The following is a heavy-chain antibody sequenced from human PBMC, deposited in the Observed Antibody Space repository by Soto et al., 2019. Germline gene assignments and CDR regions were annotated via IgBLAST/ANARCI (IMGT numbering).Heavy chain of an antibody. CDR3: ARGPYLYYYDSSGSTAPARFDY. V-gene: IGHV1-69*06. CDR1: GGTFSSYA. D-gene: IGHD3-22*01. Sequence: QVQLVQSGAEVKKPGSSVKVSCKASGGTFSSYAISWVRQAPGQGLEWMGGIIPIFGTANYAQKFQGRVTITADKSTIAAYMELISMRSEDTAVYYCARGPYLYYYDSSGSTAPARFDYWGQGTLVTVSS. CDR2: IIPIFGTA. J-gene: IGHJ4*02.